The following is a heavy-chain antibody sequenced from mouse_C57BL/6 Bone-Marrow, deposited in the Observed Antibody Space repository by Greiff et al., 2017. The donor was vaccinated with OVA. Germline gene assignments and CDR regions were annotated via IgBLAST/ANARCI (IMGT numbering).Heavy chain of an antibody. CDR3: AFITTVVATRYFDV. J-gene: IGHJ1*03. CDR1: GYTFTSYW. V-gene: IGHV1-53*01. Sequence: QVQLQQPGPELVKPGASVKLSCKASGYTFTSYWMHWVKQRPGQGLEWIGNINPSNGGTNYNEKFKSKATLTVDKSSSTAYMQLSSLTSEDSAVYYCAFITTVVATRYFDVWGTGTTVTVSS. CDR2: INPSNGGT. D-gene: IGHD1-1*01.